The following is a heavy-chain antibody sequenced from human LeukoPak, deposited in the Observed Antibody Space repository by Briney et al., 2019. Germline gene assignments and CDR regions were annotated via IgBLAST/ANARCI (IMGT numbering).Heavy chain of an antibody. Sequence: PGGSLRLSCAASGFTFSSYSMTWVRQAPGKGLEWVSYISSSSSTIYYANSVKGRFTISRDNAKNSLYLQMNSLRAEDTAVYYCARTSSSWSKATLDYWGQGTLVTVSS. J-gene: IGHJ4*02. CDR1: GFTFSSYS. CDR3: ARTSSSWSKATLDY. D-gene: IGHD6-13*01. CDR2: ISSSSSTI. V-gene: IGHV3-48*01.